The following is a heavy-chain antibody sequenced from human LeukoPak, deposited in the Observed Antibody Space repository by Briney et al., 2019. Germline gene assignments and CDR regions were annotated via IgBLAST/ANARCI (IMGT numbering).Heavy chain of an antibody. J-gene: IGHJ4*02. D-gene: IGHD2-15*01. Sequence: TSETLSLTCTVSGGSISSYYWSWIRQPPGKGLEWIGEINHSGSTNYNPSLKSRVTISVDTSKNQFSLKLSSVTAADTAVYYCARANIVVVVAATGIIYYFDYWGQGTLVTVSS. CDR2: INHSGST. V-gene: IGHV4-34*01. CDR3: ARANIVVVVAATGIIYYFDY. CDR1: GGSISSYY.